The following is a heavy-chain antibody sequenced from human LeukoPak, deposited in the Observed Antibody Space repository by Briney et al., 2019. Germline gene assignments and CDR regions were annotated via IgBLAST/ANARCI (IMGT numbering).Heavy chain of an antibody. J-gene: IGHJ5*02. CDR1: GYTFTRHG. D-gene: IGHD3-10*01. Sequence: GAPVKVSCQASGYTFTRHGISWVRQAPGPGVEWMGWISAYNGNTNYAQKLQGRVTMTTDTSTGTAYMELRSLRSDDTAVYYCARVLTMVRGAFNWFDPWGQGTLVTVSS. V-gene: IGHV1-18*01. CDR3: ARVLTMVRGAFNWFDP. CDR2: ISAYNGNT.